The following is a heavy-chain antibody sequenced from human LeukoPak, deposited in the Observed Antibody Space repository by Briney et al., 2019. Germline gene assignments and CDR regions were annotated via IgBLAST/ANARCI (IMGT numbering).Heavy chain of an antibody. Sequence: SETLSLTCTVSGGSISSYYWSWIRQPAGKGLEWIGRIYTSGSTNYNPSLKSRVTMSVDTSKNQFSLKLSSVTAADTAVYYCARERYYYDSSGQRYFDLWGRGTLVTVSS. J-gene: IGHJ2*01. D-gene: IGHD3-22*01. V-gene: IGHV4-4*07. CDR1: GGSISSYY. CDR2: IYTSGST. CDR3: ARERYYYDSSGQRYFDL.